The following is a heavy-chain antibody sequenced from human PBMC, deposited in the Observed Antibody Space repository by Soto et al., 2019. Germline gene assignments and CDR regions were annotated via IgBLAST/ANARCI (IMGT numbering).Heavy chain of an antibody. D-gene: IGHD2-15*01. CDR1: GVTFSSYG. Sequence: PGGSLRLSCAASGVTFSSYGMHWVRQAPGKGLEWVAVISYDGSNKYYADSVKGRFTISRDNSKNTLYLQMNSLRAEDTAVYYCAKSVGYCSGGSCYEYFQHWGQGTLVTVSS. V-gene: IGHV3-30*18. CDR2: ISYDGSNK. J-gene: IGHJ1*01. CDR3: AKSVGYCSGGSCYEYFQH.